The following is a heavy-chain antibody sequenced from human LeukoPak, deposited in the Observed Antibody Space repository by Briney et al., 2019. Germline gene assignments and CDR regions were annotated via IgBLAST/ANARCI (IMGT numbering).Heavy chain of an antibody. V-gene: IGHV5-51*01. CDR1: GYHFTSYW. J-gene: IGHJ5*02. CDR3: ARRAYCGGDCYPLRNNWFDP. D-gene: IGHD2-21*02. CDR2: IYPGDSDT. Sequence: GESLKISCKGSGYHFTSYWIGWVRQMPGKGLEWMGIIYPGDSDTRYSPSFQGQVTMSADKSINTAYLQWSSLKASDSAIYYCARRAYCGGDCYPLRNNWFDPWGQGTLVTVSS.